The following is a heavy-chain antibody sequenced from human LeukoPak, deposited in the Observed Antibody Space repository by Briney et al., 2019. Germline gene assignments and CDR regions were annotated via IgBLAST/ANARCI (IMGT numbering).Heavy chain of an antibody. D-gene: IGHD3-22*01. CDR3: ARDHASSGYYYWYFDL. V-gene: IGHV3-64*01. J-gene: IGHJ2*01. Sequence: GGSLILSCAASGFTFSSYAMHWVRQAPGKGLEYVSAISSNGGSTYYANSVKGRFTISRDNSKNTLYLQMGSLRAEDMAVYYCARDHASSGYYYWYFDLWGRGTLVTVSS. CDR1: GFTFSSYA. CDR2: ISSNGGST.